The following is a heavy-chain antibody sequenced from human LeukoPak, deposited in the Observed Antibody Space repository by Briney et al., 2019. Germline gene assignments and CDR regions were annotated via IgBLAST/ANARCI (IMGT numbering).Heavy chain of an antibody. CDR1: GFTFSSYG. Sequence: PGRSLRLSCAASGFTFSSYGMHWVRQAPGKGLEWVAVIWYDGSNKYYADSVKGRFTISRDNSKNTLYLQTNSLRAEDTAVYYCARSGRQLWSYYFDYWGQGTLVTVSS. CDR3: ARSGRQLWSYYFDY. V-gene: IGHV3-33*01. J-gene: IGHJ4*02. D-gene: IGHD5-18*01. CDR2: IWYDGSNK.